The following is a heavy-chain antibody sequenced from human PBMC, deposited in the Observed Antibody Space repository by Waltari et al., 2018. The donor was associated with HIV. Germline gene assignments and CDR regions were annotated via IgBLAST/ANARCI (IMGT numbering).Heavy chain of an antibody. CDR2: IIRRGKT. CDR3: AKIVVVPAAINSDYYYDAMDV. Sequence: QVQLQQWGAGRLKPSETLSLTCAVSGGSFSNYYWTWLRQSPGKGLEWIGEIIRRGKTHYNPSLNSRATISVDTSKNQFSLTLTSVTAADTAVYYCAKIVVVPAAINSDYYYDAMDVWGQGTAVTVSS. CDR1: GGSFSNYY. V-gene: IGHV4-34*02. J-gene: IGHJ6*02. D-gene: IGHD2-2*01.